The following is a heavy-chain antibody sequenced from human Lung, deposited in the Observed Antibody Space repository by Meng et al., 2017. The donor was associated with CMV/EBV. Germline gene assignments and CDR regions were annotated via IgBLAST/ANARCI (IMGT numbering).Heavy chain of an antibody. D-gene: IGHD6-13*01. CDR3: AKDSTYSA. J-gene: IGHJ5*02. CDR2: IYAGGRSA. V-gene: IGHV3-23*03. CDR1: GFTFSNYA. Sequence: GESLKISCAASGFTFSNYAMNWVRQAPGKGLEWVAVIYAGGRSAYYADSVKGRFTIFGDGSKNTVYLEMNSLRAEDTALYYCAKDSTYSAWGQGKRVNGSS.